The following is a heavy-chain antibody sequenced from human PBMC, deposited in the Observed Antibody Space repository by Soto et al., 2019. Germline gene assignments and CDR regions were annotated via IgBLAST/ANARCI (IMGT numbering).Heavy chain of an antibody. CDR1: GYTFTSYG. CDR3: ARRGPHTALYGMDV. D-gene: IGHD5-18*01. CDR2: ISAYNGNT. V-gene: IGHV1-18*01. Sequence: ASVKVSCKASGYTFTSYGISWVRQAPGQGLEWMGWISAYNGNTNYAQKLQGRVTMTTDTSTSTAYMELRSLRSDDTAMYYCARRGPHTALYGMDVWGQGTTVTVSS. J-gene: IGHJ6*02.